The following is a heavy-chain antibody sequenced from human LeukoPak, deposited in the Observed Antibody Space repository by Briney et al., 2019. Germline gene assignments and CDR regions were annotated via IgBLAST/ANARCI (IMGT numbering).Heavy chain of an antibody. CDR3: AKGGQRFDP. D-gene: IGHD3-16*01. CDR2: INQYGSEK. J-gene: IGHJ5*02. CDR1: GFTFSSYW. Sequence: PGGSLRLSCAASGFTFSSYWMTWVRQAPGKGLEWVANINQYGSEKNYVDSLKGRFTISRDNAKNSLYLQMNSLRADDTAIYYCAKGGQRFDPWGQGTLVTVSS. V-gene: IGHV3-7*01.